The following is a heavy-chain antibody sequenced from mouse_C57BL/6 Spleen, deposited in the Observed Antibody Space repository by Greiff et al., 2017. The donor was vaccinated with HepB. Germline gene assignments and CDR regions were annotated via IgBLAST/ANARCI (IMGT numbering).Heavy chain of an antibody. V-gene: IGHV1-76*01. J-gene: IGHJ1*03. Sequence: QVQLQQSGAELVRPGASVKLSCKASGYTFTDYYINWVKQRPGQGLEWIARIYPGSGNTYYNEKFKCKATLTAEKSSSTAYMQLSSLTSEDSAVYFCARVGDDSYYGPWYFDVWGTGTTVTVSS. CDR1: GYTFTDYY. CDR2: IYPGSGNT. D-gene: IGHD1-1*01. CDR3: ARVGDDSYYGPWYFDV.